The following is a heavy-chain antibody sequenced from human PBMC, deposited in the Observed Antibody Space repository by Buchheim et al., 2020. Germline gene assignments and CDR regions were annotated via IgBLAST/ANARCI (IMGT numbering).Heavy chain of an antibody. V-gene: IGHV3-30*18. Sequence: QVQLVESGGGVVQPGRSLRLSCAASGFTFSSYGMHWVRQAPGKGLEWVAVISYDGSNKYYADSVKGRLTIFRDNSKNTLYLQMNSLRAEDTAVYYCAKGLYSSGWYYFDYWGQGTL. CDR2: ISYDGSNK. J-gene: IGHJ4*02. D-gene: IGHD6-19*01. CDR3: AKGLYSSGWYYFDY. CDR1: GFTFSSYG.